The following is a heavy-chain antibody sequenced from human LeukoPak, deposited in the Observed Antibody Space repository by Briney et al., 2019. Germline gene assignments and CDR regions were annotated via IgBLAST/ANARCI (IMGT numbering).Heavy chain of an antibody. CDR1: EDSVSSNSAV. J-gene: IGHJ5*02. D-gene: IGHD2-2*01. V-gene: IGHV6-1*01. CDR3: ARAQPAGVGNWFDP. CDR2: TYYRSKWYN. Sequence: SQSLSLTCAISEDSVSSNSAVWNWIRQSPSRGLEWLGRTYYRSKWYNDYAVSVKSRITINPDTSKNQFSLQLNSVTPEDTAVYYCARAQPAGVGNWFDPWGQGTLVTVSS.